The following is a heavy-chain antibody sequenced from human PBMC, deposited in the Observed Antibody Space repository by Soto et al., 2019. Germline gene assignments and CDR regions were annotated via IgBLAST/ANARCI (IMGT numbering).Heavy chain of an antibody. CDR3: ARGRYGDY. V-gene: IGHV1-18*01. Sequence: QVHLVQSGAEVKKPGASVKVSCNGSGYAFTTYGITWVRQAPGQGLEWMGWISAHNGNTNYAQKLQGRVTVTRDTTRRTAYMELRSMRSDDTAVYYCARGRYGDYWGQGDLVTDSS. D-gene: IGHD1-1*01. J-gene: IGHJ4*02. CDR2: ISAHNGNT. CDR1: GYAFTTYG.